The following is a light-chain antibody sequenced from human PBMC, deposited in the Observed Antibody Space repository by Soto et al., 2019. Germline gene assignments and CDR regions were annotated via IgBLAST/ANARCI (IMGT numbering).Light chain of an antibody. CDR1: QNISSN. CDR2: GAS. V-gene: IGKV3-15*01. Sequence: DIQLTHSPATLSASAGESATISSSASQNISSNLAWYQQKPGQSPKLLIYGASTRDTGVPVRFSGSGSGVAFTLTISGLQSEDFAVYHCQQYIQWFGAFGQGTKVDIK. J-gene: IGKJ1*01. CDR3: QQYIQWFGA.